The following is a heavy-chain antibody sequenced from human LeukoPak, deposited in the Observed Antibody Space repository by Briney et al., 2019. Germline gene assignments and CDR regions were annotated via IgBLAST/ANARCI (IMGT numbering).Heavy chain of an antibody. J-gene: IGHJ4*02. CDR1: GGSISSGGYY. V-gene: IGHV4-31*03. D-gene: IGHD3-22*01. CDR2: IYYSGST. CDR3: ARAPGGIVVASYYFDY. Sequence: SETLSLTCTVSGGSISSGGYYWSWIRQHPGKGLEWIGYIYYSGSTYYNPSLKSRVTISVDTSKNQFSPKLSSVTAADTAVYYCARAPGGIVVASYYFDYWGQGTLVTVSS.